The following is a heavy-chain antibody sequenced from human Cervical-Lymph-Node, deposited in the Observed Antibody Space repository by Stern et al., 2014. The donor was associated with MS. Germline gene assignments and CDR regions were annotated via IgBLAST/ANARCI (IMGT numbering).Heavy chain of an antibody. CDR1: GDSINSGDFH. J-gene: IGHJ4*02. CDR3: ARMKTGLRENRGFDF. Sequence: QVQLQESGPGLVKPSETLSLTCTVSGDSINSGDFHWSWVRQSPGKGLEWIGYIYYSGRNYNNPSLKSRVTMSIDTSTNQFSLNLTSVTAADTALYFCARMKTGLRENRGFDFWGQETQVTVSS. D-gene: IGHD4-17*01. V-gene: IGHV4-30-4*01. CDR2: IYYSGRN.